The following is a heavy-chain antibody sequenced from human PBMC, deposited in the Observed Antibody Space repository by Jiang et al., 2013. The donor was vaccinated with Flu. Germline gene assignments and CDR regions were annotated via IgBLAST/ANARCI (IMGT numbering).Heavy chain of an antibody. J-gene: IGHJ5*02. CDR2: IYWDDDK. Sequence: PPGKALEWLALIYWDDDKRYSPSLKSRLTITKDTSKNQVVLTMTNMDPVDTATYYCAHGYSSSRTHWFDPWGQGTLVTVSS. CDR3: AHGYSSSRTHWFDP. D-gene: IGHD6-13*01. V-gene: IGHV2-5*02.